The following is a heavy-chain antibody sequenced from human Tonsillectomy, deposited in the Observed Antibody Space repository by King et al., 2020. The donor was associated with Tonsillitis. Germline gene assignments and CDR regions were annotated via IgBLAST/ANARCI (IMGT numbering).Heavy chain of an antibody. CDR2: IYIGCST. CDR3: ARDYYGSGFPDY. D-gene: IGHD3-10*01. V-gene: IGHV3-53*01. CDR1: GFSVSSDY. J-gene: IGHJ4*02. Sequence: VQLVESGGGLIQPGGSLRLSCAASGFSVSSDYMNWVRQAPGKGLEWVSVIYIGCSTYNADTVKGRFTISRDNPKNTVYLQMNTLRAEDTAVYYCARDYYGSGFPDYWGQGTLVTVSS.